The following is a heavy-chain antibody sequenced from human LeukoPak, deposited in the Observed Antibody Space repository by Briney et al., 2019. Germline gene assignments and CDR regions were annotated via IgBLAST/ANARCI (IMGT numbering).Heavy chain of an antibody. CDR1: GFTFSSYG. Sequence: GRSLRLSCAASGFTFSSYGMHWVRQAPGKGLEWVAVISYDGSNKYYADSVKGRFTISRDNSKNTLYLQMNSLRAEDTAVYYCAKAGSEGITIFGVVITPIGFDYWGQGTLVTVSS. V-gene: IGHV3-30*18. D-gene: IGHD3-3*01. CDR2: ISYDGSNK. J-gene: IGHJ4*02. CDR3: AKAGSEGITIFGVVITPIGFDY.